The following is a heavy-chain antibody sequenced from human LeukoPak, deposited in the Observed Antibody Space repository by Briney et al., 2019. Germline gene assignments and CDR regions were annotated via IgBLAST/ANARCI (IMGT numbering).Heavy chain of an antibody. V-gene: IGHV3-21*01. CDR1: GFTFSSYC. Sequence: GGSLRLSCAASGFTFSSYCMNWVRQAPGKGLEWVSSISSTSSYIYYADSVKGRFTISRDNAKNSLFLQMNSLRAEDTAVYYCARELMGLTMIVVVNPIDYWGQGTLVTVSS. J-gene: IGHJ4*02. D-gene: IGHD3-22*01. CDR3: ARELMGLTMIVVVNPIDY. CDR2: ISSTSSYI.